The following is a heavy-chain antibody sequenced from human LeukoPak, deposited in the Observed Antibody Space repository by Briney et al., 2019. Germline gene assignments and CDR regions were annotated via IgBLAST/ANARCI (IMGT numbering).Heavy chain of an antibody. CDR3: AKYFATGSYYKLPH. CDR1: GFTFSSYA. Sequence: GGSLRLSCAASGFTFSSYAMSWVRQAPGKGLEWVSTISGSGAYTYYADSVKGRFTISRDNSKNTLYLQMNSLRAEDTAVYYCAKYFATGSYYKLPHWGQGTLVTVSS. V-gene: IGHV3-23*01. CDR2: ISGSGAYT. J-gene: IGHJ1*01. D-gene: IGHD3-10*01.